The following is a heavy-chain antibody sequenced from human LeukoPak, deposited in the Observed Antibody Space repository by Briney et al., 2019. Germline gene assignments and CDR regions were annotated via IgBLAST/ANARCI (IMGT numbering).Heavy chain of an antibody. D-gene: IGHD6-13*01. CDR2: INHSGST. Sequence: SETLSLTCAVYGGSFSGYYWSWIRQPPGKGLEWIGEINHSGSTNYNPSLKSRVTISADTSKNQFSLKLSSVTAADTAVYYCARGVIAAAGRSMDVWGQGTTVTVSS. J-gene: IGHJ6*02. V-gene: IGHV4-34*01. CDR3: ARGVIAAAGRSMDV. CDR1: GGSFSGYY.